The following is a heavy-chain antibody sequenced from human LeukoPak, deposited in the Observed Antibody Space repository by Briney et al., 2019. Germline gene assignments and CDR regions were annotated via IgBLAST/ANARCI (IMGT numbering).Heavy chain of an antibody. D-gene: IGHD2-2*02. V-gene: IGHV3-20*04. Sequence: PGGSLRLSCAASGFTFSSYAMSWVRQAPGKGLEWVSGITGNGGSISYVDSVKCRFAISRDNTKNSLYLQMTSLKVEDTALYYCVKDGGYIAFDIWGLGTMVTVSS. CDR3: VKDGGYIAFDI. CDR2: ITGNGGSI. J-gene: IGHJ3*02. CDR1: GFTFSSYA.